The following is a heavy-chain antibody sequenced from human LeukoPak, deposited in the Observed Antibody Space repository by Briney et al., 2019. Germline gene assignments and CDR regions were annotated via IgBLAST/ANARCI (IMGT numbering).Heavy chain of an antibody. J-gene: IGHJ3*02. CDR2: IYYSGRT. D-gene: IGHD1-26*01. CDR3: ARSALGRDAFDI. Sequence: TSETLSLTCTVSGGSVRSGSYYWNWIRQPPEKGLEWIGYIYYSGRTDFNPSLKSRVTISVDTSKNLFSLKLSSVTAADTAVYYCARSALGRDAFDIWGQGTMVTVSS. CDR1: GGSVRSGSYY. V-gene: IGHV4-61*03.